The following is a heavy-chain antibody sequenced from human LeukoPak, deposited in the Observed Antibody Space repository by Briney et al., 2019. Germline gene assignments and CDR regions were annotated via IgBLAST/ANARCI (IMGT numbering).Heavy chain of an antibody. D-gene: IGHD3-9*01. Sequence: GGSLRLSCAASGFTFSSYAIHWVRQAPGKGLEWVAIIRYDGSNTYNADSVKGRFTISRDNSKNTLYLQMNSLRAEDTAVYYCARTYGILTGPNYYYMDVWGKGTTVTVSS. CDR1: GFTFSSYA. CDR2: IRYDGSNT. J-gene: IGHJ6*03. V-gene: IGHV3-30*02. CDR3: ARTYGILTGPNYYYMDV.